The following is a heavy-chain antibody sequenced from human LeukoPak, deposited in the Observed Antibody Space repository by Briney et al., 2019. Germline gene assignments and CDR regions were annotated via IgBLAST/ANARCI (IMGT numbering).Heavy chain of an antibody. CDR2: IYPGDSDT. CDR3: ARQKYCSGGSCYGDY. V-gene: IGHV5-51*01. D-gene: IGHD2-15*01. J-gene: IGHJ4*02. Sequence: TTGESLKISCKGSGYSFTSYWIGWVRQMPGKGLEWMGIIYPGDSDTRYSPSFQGQVTISADKPISTAYLQWSSLKASDTAMYYCARQKYCSGGSCYGDYWGQGTLVTVSS. CDR1: GYSFTSYW.